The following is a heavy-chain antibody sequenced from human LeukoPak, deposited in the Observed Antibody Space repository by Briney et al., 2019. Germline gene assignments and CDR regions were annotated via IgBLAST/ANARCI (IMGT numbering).Heavy chain of an antibody. J-gene: IGHJ4*02. CDR1: GLTFSSYN. Sequence: GGSLRLSCAASGLTFSSYNMNWVRQAPGKGLEWVSSISSSSSYIYYADSVKGRFTISRDNAKNSLYLQMNSLRAEDTAVYYCARDGTAVGINYDYWGQGTLVTVSS. CDR2: ISSSSSYI. V-gene: IGHV3-21*04. CDR3: ARDGTAVGINYDY. D-gene: IGHD6-13*01.